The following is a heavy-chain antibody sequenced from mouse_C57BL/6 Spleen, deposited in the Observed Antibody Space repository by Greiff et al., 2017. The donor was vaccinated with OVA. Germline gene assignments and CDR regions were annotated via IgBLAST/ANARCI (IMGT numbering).Heavy chain of an antibody. V-gene: IGHV1-80*01. CDR1: GYAFSSYW. CDR2: IYPGDGDT. J-gene: IGHJ2*01. Sequence: QVQLQQSGAELVKPGASVKISCKASGYAFSSYWMHWVKQRPGQGLEWIGQIYPGDGDTNYNGKFKGKATLTADKSSSTAYMQLSSLTSEDSAVDFCARGGGIDYWGQGTTLTVSS. CDR3: ARGGGIDY.